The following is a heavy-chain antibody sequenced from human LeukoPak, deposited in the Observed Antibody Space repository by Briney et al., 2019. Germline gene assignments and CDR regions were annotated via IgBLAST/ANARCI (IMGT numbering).Heavy chain of an antibody. CDR1: GGSISSYY. V-gene: IGHV4-4*07. CDR2: IYTTGST. J-gene: IGHJ4*02. CDR3: ARVGWSAIDY. D-gene: IGHD2-15*01. Sequence: PSETLSLTCTVSGGSISSYYWTWIRQPAGKGLEWIGRIYTTGSTYYNPSLKSRVTISVDTSKNQFSLKLSSVTAADTAVYYCARVGWSAIDYWGQGTLVTVSS.